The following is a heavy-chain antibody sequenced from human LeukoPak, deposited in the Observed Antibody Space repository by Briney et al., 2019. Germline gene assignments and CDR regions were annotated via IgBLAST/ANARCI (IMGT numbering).Heavy chain of an antibody. CDR3: AKLFSMGGYAFDI. D-gene: IGHD2/OR15-2a*01. CDR2: IYSGGST. Sequence: GGSLGLSCAAPGFTVSSNYMSWVRQAPGKGLECVSVIYSGGSTYYADSVKGRFTISRDNSKNTLYLQMNSLRAEDTAVYYCAKLFSMGGYAFDISGQGTMVTVSS. V-gene: IGHV3-66*01. J-gene: IGHJ3*02. CDR1: GFTVSSNY.